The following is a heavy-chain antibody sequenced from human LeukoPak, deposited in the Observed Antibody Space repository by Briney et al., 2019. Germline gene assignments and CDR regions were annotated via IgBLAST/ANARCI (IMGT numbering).Heavy chain of an antibody. Sequence: SETLSLTRTVSGASISSSSYYWGWIRQPPGKGLEWIGSIYYSGSTYYHPSLKSRVTISVDTSKNQFSLKLSSVTAADTAVYYCASHPPTDSFDYWGQGTLVTVSS. CDR2: IYYSGST. V-gene: IGHV4-39*07. CDR3: ASHPPTDSFDY. CDR1: GASISSSSYY. J-gene: IGHJ4*02. D-gene: IGHD4-17*01.